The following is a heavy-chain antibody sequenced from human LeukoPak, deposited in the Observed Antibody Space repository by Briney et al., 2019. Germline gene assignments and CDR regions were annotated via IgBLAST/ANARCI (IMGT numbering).Heavy chain of an antibody. V-gene: IGHV1-69*13. D-gene: IGHD2-2*01. CDR1: GGTFSSYA. J-gene: IGHJ6*03. CDR3: VRVEPAAMAPDYYYYYYMDV. Sequence: SVKVSCKASGGTFSSYAISWVRQAPGQGLEWMGGIIPIFGTANYAQKFQGRVTITADESTSTAYMELSSLRSEDTAVYYCVRVEPAAMAPDYYYYYYMDVWGKGTTVTVSS. CDR2: IIPIFGTA.